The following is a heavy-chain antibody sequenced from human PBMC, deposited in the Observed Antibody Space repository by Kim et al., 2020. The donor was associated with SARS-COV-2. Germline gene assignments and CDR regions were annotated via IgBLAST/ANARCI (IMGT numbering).Heavy chain of an antibody. J-gene: IGHJ5*02. Sequence: ASVKVSCKASGYTFTGYYMHWVRQAPGQGLEWMGWINPNSGGTNYAQKFQGRVTMTRDTSISTAYMELSRLRSDDTAVYYCARGYVDTAMVSVWFDPWGQGTLVTVSS. CDR2: INPNSGGT. CDR1: GYTFTGYY. V-gene: IGHV1-2*02. D-gene: IGHD5-18*01. CDR3: ARGYVDTAMVSVWFDP.